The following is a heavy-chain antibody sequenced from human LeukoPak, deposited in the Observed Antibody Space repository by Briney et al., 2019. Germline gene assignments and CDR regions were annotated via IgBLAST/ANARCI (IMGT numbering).Heavy chain of an antibody. CDR2: ISGSGGST. CDR3: ARELREHGVFDI. J-gene: IGHJ3*02. D-gene: IGHD1-26*01. V-gene: IGHV3-23*01. CDR1: GFTFSSYA. Sequence: GGTLRLSCAASGFTFSSYAMSWVRQAPGKGLEWVSAISGSGGSTYYAASVKGRFSISRDNSKNTVYLQMNSLRAEDTAVYYCARELREHGVFDIWGQGTMVTVSS.